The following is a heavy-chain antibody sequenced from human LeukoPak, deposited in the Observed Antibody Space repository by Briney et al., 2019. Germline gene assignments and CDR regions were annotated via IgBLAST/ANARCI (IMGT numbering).Heavy chain of an antibody. CDR3: AKSGWLQSYFDY. CDR2: IIPIFGTA. J-gene: IGHJ4*02. Sequence: SVKVSCKASGGTFSSYAISWVRQAPGQGLEWMGGIIPIFGTANYAQKFQGRVTITADESTSTAYMELSSLRSEDTAVYYCAKSGWLQSYFDYWGQGTLVTVSS. CDR1: GGTFSSYA. D-gene: IGHD5-24*01. V-gene: IGHV1-69*13.